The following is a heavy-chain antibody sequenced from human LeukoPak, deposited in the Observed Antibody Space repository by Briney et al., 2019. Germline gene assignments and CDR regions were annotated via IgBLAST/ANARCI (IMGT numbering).Heavy chain of an antibody. D-gene: IGHD6-6*01. J-gene: IGHJ5*02. CDR2: IYYSGST. Sequence: NSSETLFLTCTVSGGSISSGGYYWSWIRQHPGKGLEWIGYIYYSGSTYYNPSLKSRVTISVDTSKNQFSLKLSSVTAADTAVYYCARFKDGVPYNWFDPWGQGTLVTVSP. CDR1: GGSISSGGYY. V-gene: IGHV4-31*03. CDR3: ARFKDGVPYNWFDP.